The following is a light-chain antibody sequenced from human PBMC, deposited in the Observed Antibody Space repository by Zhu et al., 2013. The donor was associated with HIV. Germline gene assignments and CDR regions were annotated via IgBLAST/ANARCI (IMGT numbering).Light chain of an antibody. CDR1: QGISSY. Sequence: DIQLTQSPSFLSASVGDRVTITCRASQGISSYLAWYQQKPGKAPKLLIYAASTLQSGVPSRFSGSGSGTEFTLTISSLQPEDFATYYCQQYNNWLLTFGQGTRLEIK. CDR2: AAS. J-gene: IGKJ5*01. CDR3: QQYNNWLLT. V-gene: IGKV1-9*01.